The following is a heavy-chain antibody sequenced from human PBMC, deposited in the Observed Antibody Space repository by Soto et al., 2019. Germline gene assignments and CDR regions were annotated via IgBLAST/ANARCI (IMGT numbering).Heavy chain of an antibody. V-gene: IGHV3-15*01. J-gene: IGHJ5*02. CDR1: GFTFSNAW. D-gene: IGHD3-9*01. Sequence: GGSLRLSCAASGFTFSNAWMSWVRQAPGKGLEWVGRIKSKTDGGTTDYAAPVKGRFTISRDDSKNTLYLQMNSLKTEDTAVYYCTTESGYSSNWFDPWGQGTLVTVSS. CDR3: TTESGYSSNWFDP. CDR2: IKSKTDGGTT.